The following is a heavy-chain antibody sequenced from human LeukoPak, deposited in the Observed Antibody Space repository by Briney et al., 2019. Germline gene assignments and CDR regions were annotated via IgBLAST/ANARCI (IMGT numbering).Heavy chain of an antibody. D-gene: IGHD6-19*01. V-gene: IGHV3-30*04. CDR3: ARWTPAVAGIDY. Sequence: GGSLRLSCAASGFTFTTDPMHWVRHTPGKGLEWLGVLSYDGTDWYYADSVRGRFTISRDNSKKTLYLQMNSLTREDTAVYYCARWTPAVAGIDYWGLGTLVTVSS. J-gene: IGHJ4*02. CDR2: LSYDGTDW. CDR1: GFTFTTDP.